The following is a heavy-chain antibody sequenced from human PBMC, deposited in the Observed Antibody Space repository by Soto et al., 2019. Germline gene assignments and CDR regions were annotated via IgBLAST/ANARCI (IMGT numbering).Heavy chain of an antibody. Sequence: GGSLRLSCSASGFTFSIYAMHWVRQAPGKGLEYVSSISTNGGSTHYADSVKGRFTISRDNSKNTQYLQMSSLRADDTAVYYCARDRYSYYDFWSGALPYYYYGMDVWGQGTTVTVSS. V-gene: IGHV3-64D*06. CDR2: ISTNGGST. D-gene: IGHD3-3*01. CDR1: GFTFSIYA. J-gene: IGHJ6*02. CDR3: ARDRYSYYDFWSGALPYYYYGMDV.